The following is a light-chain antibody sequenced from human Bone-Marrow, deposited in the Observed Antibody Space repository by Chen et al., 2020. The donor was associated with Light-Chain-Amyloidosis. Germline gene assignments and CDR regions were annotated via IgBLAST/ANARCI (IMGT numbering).Light chain of an antibody. Sequence: QSSLTQPASVSGSPGQSITISCTGTSSDVGGDNHVSWYQQHPDKAPRLMIYEVTTRPSWVPGRFSGYKSDNAASLSIAGLQSEGEADYFCSSDTITDTLVFGSGSRVTVL. CDR2: EVT. CDR1: SSDVGGDNH. V-gene: IGLV2-14*01. CDR3: SSDTITDTLV. J-gene: IGLJ1*01.